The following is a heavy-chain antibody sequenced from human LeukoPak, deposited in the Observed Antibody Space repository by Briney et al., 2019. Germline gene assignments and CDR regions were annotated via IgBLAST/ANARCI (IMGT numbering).Heavy chain of an antibody. CDR1: GGSCSGNY. CDR3: AREYSSSSRPRDFDI. J-gene: IGHJ3*02. D-gene: IGHD6-6*01. CDR2: INHSAIT. V-gene: IGHV4-34*01. Sequence: SETLSLTCAVYGGSCSGNYWSWIRHPPGKGREWIGEINHSAITTYTPSLKNRVSISVDRYKNSFSLRLSSVTAADTAVYYYAREYSSSSRPRDFDIWGQGTMVTVSS.